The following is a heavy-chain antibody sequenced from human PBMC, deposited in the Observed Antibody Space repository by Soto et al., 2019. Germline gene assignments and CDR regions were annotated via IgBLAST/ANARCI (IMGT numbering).Heavy chain of an antibody. D-gene: IGHD5-12*01. Sequence: SETLSLTCAVYGGSFSGYYWSWIRQPPGKGLEWIGEINHSGSTNYNPSLKSRVTISVDTSKNQFSLKLSSVTAADTAVYYCARGGQWLRFLLNCYYYGMDVWGQGTTVTVSS. CDR2: INHSGST. CDR1: GGSFSGYY. J-gene: IGHJ6*02. CDR3: ARGGQWLRFLLNCYYYGMDV. V-gene: IGHV4-34*01.